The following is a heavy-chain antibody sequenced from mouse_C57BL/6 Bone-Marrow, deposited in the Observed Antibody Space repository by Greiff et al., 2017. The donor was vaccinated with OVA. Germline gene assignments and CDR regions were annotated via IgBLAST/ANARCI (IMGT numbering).Heavy chain of an antibody. D-gene: IGHD2-4*01. J-gene: IGHJ2*01. CDR1: GFTFSSYG. CDR3: ARPSTMITTRYYLDY. CDR2: ISSGGSYT. V-gene: IGHV5-6*01. Sequence: EVKLVESGGDLVKPGGSLKLSCAASGFTFSSYGMSWVRQTPDKRLEWVATISSGGSYTYYPDSVKGRFAISRDNAKNPLYLQMSSLKSEDTAMYYCARPSTMITTRYYLDYWGQGTTLTVSS.